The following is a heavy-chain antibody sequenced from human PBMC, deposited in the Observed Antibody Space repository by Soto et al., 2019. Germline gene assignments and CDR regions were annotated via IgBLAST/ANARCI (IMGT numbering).Heavy chain of an antibody. Sequence: QVQLVQSGAEVKKPGSSVKVSCKSSGGTFSSYAISWVRQAPGQGLEWMGGIIPIFGTANYAQKFQGRVTITVDEYTSTAYMELSSLRSEDTAVYYCARDNRITMVREPKGDAFDIWGQGTMVTVSS. CDR3: ARDNRITMVREPKGDAFDI. CDR1: GGTFSSYA. D-gene: IGHD3-10*01. V-gene: IGHV1-69*01. CDR2: IIPIFGTA. J-gene: IGHJ3*02.